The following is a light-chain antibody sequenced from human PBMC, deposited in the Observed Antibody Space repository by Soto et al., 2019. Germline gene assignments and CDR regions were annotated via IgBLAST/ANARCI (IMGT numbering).Light chain of an antibody. CDR3: GTWDNSLSAGV. CDR2: DDN. V-gene: IGLV1-51*01. J-gene: IGLJ3*02. CDR1: SSNIGKNF. Sequence: QSVLTQPPSVSAAPGQRVTISCSGSSSNIGKNFVSWYQHLPGTAPKLLIYDDNKRPSGIPDRISGSKSGTTATLGITGLQTGDEANYYCGTWDNSLSAGVFGGGTKVTVL.